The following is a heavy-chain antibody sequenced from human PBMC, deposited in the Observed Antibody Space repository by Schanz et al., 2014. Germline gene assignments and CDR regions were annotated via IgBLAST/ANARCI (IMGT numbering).Heavy chain of an antibody. D-gene: IGHD3-16*01. J-gene: IGHJ5*02. CDR2: ISYSGTT. V-gene: IGHV4-31*03. Sequence: QLQLQETGPGLVKPSGTLSLTCTVSGGSISSGGYYWSWIRQHPGKGLEWIGYISYSGTTYYNPSLKSRVTISVSTSKTQFSLKLSSVTAADTAVYYCARDALGGPHNWFDPWGQGTLVSVSS. CDR3: ARDALGGPHNWFDP. CDR1: GGSISSGGYY.